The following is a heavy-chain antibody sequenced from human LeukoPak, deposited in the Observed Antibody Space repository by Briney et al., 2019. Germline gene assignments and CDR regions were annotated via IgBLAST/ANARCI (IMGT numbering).Heavy chain of an antibody. CDR3: ARVVGLTGYSSSWYSGYYYYMDV. J-gene: IGHJ6*03. D-gene: IGHD6-13*01. Sequence: GASVKVSCKASGGTFSSYAISWVRQAPGQELEWMGGIIPIFGTTNYAQEFQDRVTITADKSTSTAYMELSSLRSEDTAVYYCARVVGLTGYSSSWYSGYYYYMDVWGKGTTVTVSS. CDR1: GGTFSSYA. CDR2: IIPIFGTT. V-gene: IGHV1-69*06.